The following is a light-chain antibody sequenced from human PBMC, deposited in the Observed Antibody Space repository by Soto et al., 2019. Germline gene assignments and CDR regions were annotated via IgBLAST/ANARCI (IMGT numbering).Light chain of an antibody. V-gene: IGLV4-60*03. CDR3: ENWESNTRV. CDR2: LEGSGSY. Sequence: QLVLTQSSSASASLGSSVKLTCTLSSGHSSYIIAWHQKQPGKAPRYLMKLEGSGSYNKGSGVPDRFSGSSSGADRYLTISNLQSEDEADYYCENWESNTRVFGGGTKLTVL. J-gene: IGLJ3*02. CDR1: SGHSSYI.